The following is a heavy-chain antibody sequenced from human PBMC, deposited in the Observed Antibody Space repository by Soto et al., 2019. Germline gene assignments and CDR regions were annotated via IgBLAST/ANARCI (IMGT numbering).Heavy chain of an antibody. J-gene: IGHJ4*02. CDR1: GYTLSIDA. Sequence: ASAKVSCKASGYTLSIDAVSWGRQAPGQGLEWLGWISAYNGNTKYAQKLQGRVTMTTDTSTSTAYMELRSLRSDDTAVYYCAREGPPEDYWGQGTLVTVSS. CDR3: AREGPPEDY. CDR2: ISAYNGNT. V-gene: IGHV1-18*01.